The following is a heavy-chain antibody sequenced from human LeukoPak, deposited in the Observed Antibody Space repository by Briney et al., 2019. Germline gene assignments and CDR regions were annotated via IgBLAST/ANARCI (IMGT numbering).Heavy chain of an antibody. CDR3: ARDRFPRGYFGSYFDY. D-gene: IGHD3-9*01. J-gene: IGHJ4*02. CDR2: INHSGST. V-gene: IGHV4-34*01. Sequence: SETLSLTCAVYGGSFSGYYWSWIRQPPGKGLEWIGEINHSGSTNYNPSLKSRVTISVDTSKNQFSLKLSSVTAADTAVYYCARDRFPRGYFGSYFDYWGQGTLVTVSS. CDR1: GGSFSGYY.